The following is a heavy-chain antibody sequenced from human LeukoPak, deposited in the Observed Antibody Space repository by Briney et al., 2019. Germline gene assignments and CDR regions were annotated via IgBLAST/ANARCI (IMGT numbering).Heavy chain of an antibody. Sequence: GGSLRLSCAASGFTFSSYAMHWVRQAPGKGLEWVAVISYDGSNKYYADSVKGRFTISRDNSKNTLYLQMNSLRAEDTAVYFCASDWAPGQGRMFDHWGQGTLVTVSS. CDR2: ISYDGSNK. D-gene: IGHD3-16*01. J-gene: IGHJ4*02. CDR1: GFTFSSYA. CDR3: ASDWAPGQGRMFDH. V-gene: IGHV3-30-3*01.